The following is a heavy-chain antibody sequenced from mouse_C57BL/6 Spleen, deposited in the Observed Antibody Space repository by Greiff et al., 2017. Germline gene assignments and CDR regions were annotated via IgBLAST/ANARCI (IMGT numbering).Heavy chain of an antibody. CDR2: IYPGDGDT. D-gene: IGHD2-5*01. CDR1: GYAFSSYW. J-gene: IGHJ3*01. V-gene: IGHV1-80*01. Sequence: VQLQESGAELVKPGASVKISCKASGYAFSSYWMNWVKQRPGKGLEWIGQIYPGDGDTNYNGKFKGKATLTADKSSSTAYMQLSSLTSEDSAVYFCARSDSNYGFAYWGQGTLVTVSA. CDR3: ARSDSNYGFAY.